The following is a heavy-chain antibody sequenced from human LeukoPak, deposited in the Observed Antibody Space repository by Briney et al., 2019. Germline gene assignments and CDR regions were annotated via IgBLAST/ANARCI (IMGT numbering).Heavy chain of an antibody. Sequence: PGGSLRLSCAASGFTFSSYAMHWVRQAPGKGLEWVAVISYDGSNRYYADSVKGRFTISRDNSKNTLYLQMNSLRAEDTAVYYCAGSIAAAGPLDYWGQGTLVTVSS. D-gene: IGHD6-13*01. CDR2: ISYDGSNR. J-gene: IGHJ4*02. CDR1: GFTFSSYA. V-gene: IGHV3-30-3*01. CDR3: AGSIAAAGPLDY.